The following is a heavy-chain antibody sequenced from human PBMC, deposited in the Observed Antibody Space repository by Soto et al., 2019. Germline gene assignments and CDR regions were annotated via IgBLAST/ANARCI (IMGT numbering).Heavy chain of an antibody. D-gene: IGHD3-9*01. V-gene: IGHV4-39*01. CDR3: ARLEGLATISYYFDF. CDR1: DDSINSDKYY. J-gene: IGHJ4*02. Sequence: SETLSLTCSVSDDSINSDKYYWGWIRQPPGKGLEWIGSVYYRGNAYYNPSLQTRVTISLDKSKGQFSLKLNSVTAADSAVYFCARLEGLATISYYFDFWGPGALVTVSS. CDR2: VYYRGNA.